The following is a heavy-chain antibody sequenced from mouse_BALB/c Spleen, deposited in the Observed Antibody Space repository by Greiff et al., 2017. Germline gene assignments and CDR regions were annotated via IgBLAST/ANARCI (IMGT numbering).Heavy chain of an antibody. J-gene: IGHJ4*01. CDR1: GFSLTSYG. Sequence: VQLQQSGPGLVQPSQSLSITCTVSGFSLTSYGVHWVRQSPGKGLEWLGVIWSGGSTDYNAAFISRLSISKDNSKSQVFFKMNSLQANDTAIYYCARGGNYDYDYAMDYWGQGTSVTVSS. V-gene: IGHV2-2*02. CDR2: IWSGGST. CDR3: ARGGNYDYDYAMDY. D-gene: IGHD2-4*01.